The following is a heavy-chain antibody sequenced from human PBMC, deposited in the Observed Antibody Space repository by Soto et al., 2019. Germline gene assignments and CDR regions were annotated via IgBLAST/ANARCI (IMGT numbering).Heavy chain of an antibody. D-gene: IGHD1-26*01. CDR1: GFTFSSYW. J-gene: IGHJ4*02. CDR2: IKQDGSEK. Sequence: EVQLVESGGGLVQPGESLRLSCAASGFTFSSYWMTWVRQAPGKGLEWVANIKQDGSEKYYVDSVRGRFTKSRDNAKNSLYLQMNSLRAEDTAVYYCARVVGATQMDFDYWGQGTLVTVSS. V-gene: IGHV3-7*01. CDR3: ARVVGATQMDFDY.